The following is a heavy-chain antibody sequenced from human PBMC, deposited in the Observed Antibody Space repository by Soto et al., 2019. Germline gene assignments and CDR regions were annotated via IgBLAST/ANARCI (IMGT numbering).Heavy chain of an antibody. CDR3: ARDQYEVRSGSSYCAMEV. D-gene: IGHD3-3*01. V-gene: IGHV4-30-4*02. CDR1: GGSISSGNYF. Sequence: SDTLSLTCTVSGGSISSGNYFWSWIRQHPGKGLEWIGYIYYSGSTYYNPSLKSRVTMSVDTSRDQVSLRLRSVTRADTAVYYCARDQYEVRSGSSYCAMEVRGQGYKVT. CDR2: IYYSGST. J-gene: IGHJ6*02.